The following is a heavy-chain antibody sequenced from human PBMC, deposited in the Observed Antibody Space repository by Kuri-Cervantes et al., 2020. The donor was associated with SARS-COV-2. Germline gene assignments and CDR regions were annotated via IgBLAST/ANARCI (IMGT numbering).Heavy chain of an antibody. CDR3: ARDLSYLGMEDY. V-gene: IGHV3-33*08. CDR2: IWSGGGNK. D-gene: IGHD7-27*01. CDR1: GFSFSTYA. Sequence: GESLKNSCAASGFSFSTYAMHWVRQAPGKGLEWVAVIWSGGGNKFYADSVKGRFTISRDNSKNTLYLQMNSLRAEDTALYYCARDLSYLGMEDYWGQGTLVTVSS. J-gene: IGHJ4*02.